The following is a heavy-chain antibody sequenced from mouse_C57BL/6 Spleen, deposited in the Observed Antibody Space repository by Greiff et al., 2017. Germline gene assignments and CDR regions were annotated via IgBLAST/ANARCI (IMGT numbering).Heavy chain of an antibody. CDR3: ARGGTTVVDAMDY. J-gene: IGHJ4*01. V-gene: IGHV5-4*01. Sequence: VQGVESGGGLVKPGGSLKLSCAASGFTFSSYAMSWVRQTPEKRLEWVATISDGGSYTYYPDNVKGRFTISRDNAKNNLYLQMSHLKSEDTAMYYCARGGTTVVDAMDYWGQGTSVTVSS. D-gene: IGHD1-1*01. CDR2: ISDGGSYT. CDR1: GFTFSSYA.